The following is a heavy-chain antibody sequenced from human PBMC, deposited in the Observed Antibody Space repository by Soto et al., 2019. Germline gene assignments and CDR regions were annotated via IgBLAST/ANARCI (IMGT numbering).Heavy chain of an antibody. CDR3: AHSTSVPCCYYFDS. CDR1: GFSLSSIGVA. V-gene: IGHV2-5*01. Sequence: ASGPTLVNPTQTLTLTCTFSGFSLSSIGVAVGWIRQPPGKALEWLALLYYNDDRRYSPSLKTRLTITKDTSKNQVVLTMTNMDPADTATYYCAHSTSVPCCYYFDSWGQGALVTVSS. J-gene: IGHJ4*02. D-gene: IGHD1-26*01. CDR2: LYYNDDR.